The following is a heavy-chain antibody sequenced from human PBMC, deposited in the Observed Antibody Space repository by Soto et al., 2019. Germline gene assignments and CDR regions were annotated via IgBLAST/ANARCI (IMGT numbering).Heavy chain of an antibody. V-gene: IGHV1-8*01. J-gene: IGHJ5*02. CDR2: MNPNTGNT. CDR1: GYTFTGYD. CDR3: ARAIGHLSRNNH. D-gene: IGHD3-16*01. Sequence: QVQLVQSGAEVKKPGASVKVSCKASGYTFTGYDVNWVRQATGQGLEWMGWMNPNTGNTGYAQKFQGRVTMTMNTSTSTADMELSSLRYEDTAVYYWARAIGHLSRNNHWGQGTLVNVAS.